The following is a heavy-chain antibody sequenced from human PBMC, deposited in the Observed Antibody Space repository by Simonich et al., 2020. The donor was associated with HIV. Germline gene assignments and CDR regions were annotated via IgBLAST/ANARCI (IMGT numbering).Heavy chain of an antibody. J-gene: IGHJ4*02. CDR1: GGSISSNNYY. Sequence: QLQLQESGPGLVQPSETLSLTCTVSGGSISSNNYYWGWIRQPPGKGLEWIGSIYYSGSTYYNPSLKSRVTISVDTSKNQFYLKLSSVTAADTAVYYCARHESGYDSPNDYWGQGTLVTVSS. V-gene: IGHV4-39*01. CDR2: IYYSGST. D-gene: IGHD5-12*01. CDR3: ARHESGYDSPNDY.